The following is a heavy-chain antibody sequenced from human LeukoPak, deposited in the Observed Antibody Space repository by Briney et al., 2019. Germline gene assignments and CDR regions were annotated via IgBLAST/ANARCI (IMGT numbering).Heavy chain of an antibody. CDR3: ASSSGWTEDWFDP. J-gene: IGHJ5*02. D-gene: IGHD6-19*01. CDR2: IYYSGST. V-gene: IGHV4-59*12. CDR1: GGSISSYY. Sequence: SETLSLTCTVSGGSISSYYWSWIRQPPGKGLEWIGYIYYSGSTNYNPSLKSRVTISVHTSKNQFSLRLSSVTAADTAVYYCASSSGWTEDWFDPWGQGTLVTVSS.